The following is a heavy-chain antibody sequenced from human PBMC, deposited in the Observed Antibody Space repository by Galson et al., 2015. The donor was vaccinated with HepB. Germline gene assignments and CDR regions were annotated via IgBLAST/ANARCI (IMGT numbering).Heavy chain of an antibody. D-gene: IGHD6-13*01. CDR1: GYTFTSYY. CDR2: INPSGGST. Sequence: SVKVSCKASGYTFTSYYMHWVRQAPGQGLEWMGIINPSGGSTSYAQKFQGRVTMTRDTSTSTVYMELSSLRSEDTAVYYCALTEEAAGTLDYWGQGTLVTVSS. V-gene: IGHV1-46*01. CDR3: ALTEEAAGTLDY. J-gene: IGHJ4*02.